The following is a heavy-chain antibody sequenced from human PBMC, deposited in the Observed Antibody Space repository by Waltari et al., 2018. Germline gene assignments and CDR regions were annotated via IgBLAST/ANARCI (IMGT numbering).Heavy chain of an antibody. CDR3: ARDPHDLWSGSNWFDP. Sequence: LVESGGGVVQPGRSLRLSCSALGFSPSGFSMHWVRQAPGKGLEWVAVKPYDGSTEYYADSVKGRFTISRDSSKNTVYLQMDNLRPEDTAVYFCARDPHDLWSGSNWFDPWGQGTLVTVSS. CDR2: KPYDGSTE. V-gene: IGHV3-30*04. J-gene: IGHJ5*02. D-gene: IGHD3-3*01. CDR1: GFSPSGFS.